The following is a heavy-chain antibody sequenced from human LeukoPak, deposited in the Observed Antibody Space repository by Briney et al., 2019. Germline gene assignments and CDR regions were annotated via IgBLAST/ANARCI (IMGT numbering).Heavy chain of an antibody. V-gene: IGHV1-69*13. CDR1: GGTFGSYA. CDR3: ARSRYYYGSGSYYLDY. D-gene: IGHD3-10*01. Sequence: SSVTVTCQASGGTFGSYAISGVRQAAGQALEGMGGSIPIFCTAKDAQKCQGGVAITVDESTSKTYMELSSLRSEDTAVYDCARSRYYYGSGSYYLDYWGQGTLVTVSS. CDR2: SIPIFCTA. J-gene: IGHJ4*02.